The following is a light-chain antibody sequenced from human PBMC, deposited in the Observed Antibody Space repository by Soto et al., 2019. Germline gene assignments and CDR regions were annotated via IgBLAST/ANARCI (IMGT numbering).Light chain of an antibody. CDR3: SSYTSSSTLV. V-gene: IGLV2-14*01. CDR1: SSDVGGYNY. CDR2: DVS. Sequence: QSALTQPASVSGSPGQSITISCTGTSSDVGGYNYVSWYQQYPGKAPKLMIYDVSDRPSGVSNRFPGSKSGNTASLTISGLQAEDEGDYYCSSYTSSSTLVFGGGTKLTVL. J-gene: IGLJ2*01.